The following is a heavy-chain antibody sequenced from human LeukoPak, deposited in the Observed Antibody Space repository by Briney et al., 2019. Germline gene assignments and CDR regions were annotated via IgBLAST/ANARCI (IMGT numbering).Heavy chain of an antibody. CDR2: IYYTGNT. CDR3: ARASTRVVTVSITVAGTVDC. CDR1: GDSLSSSPYY. J-gene: IGHJ4*02. Sequence: SETLSLTCTVSGDSLSSSPYYWGWIRQPPGKGLEWVGTIYYTGNTYYNPSLKSRVTISIDTSKNHFSLKVTSVTAADTAVYYCARASTRVVTVSITVAGTVDCWGQGTLVTVSS. D-gene: IGHD6-19*01. V-gene: IGHV4-39*02.